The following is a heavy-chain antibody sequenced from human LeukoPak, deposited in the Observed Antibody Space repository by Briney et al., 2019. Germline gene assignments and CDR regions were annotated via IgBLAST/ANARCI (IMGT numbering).Heavy chain of an antibody. Sequence: GGSLRLSCAASGFTVSSNYMGWVRQAPGKGLEWVSVIYSGGSTYYADSVKGRFTISRDNSKNTLYLQMNSLRAEDTAVYYCAKYYYDFWNGMDVWGQGTTVTVSS. J-gene: IGHJ6*02. CDR2: IYSGGST. CDR3: AKYYYDFWNGMDV. V-gene: IGHV3-66*01. D-gene: IGHD3-3*01. CDR1: GFTVSSNY.